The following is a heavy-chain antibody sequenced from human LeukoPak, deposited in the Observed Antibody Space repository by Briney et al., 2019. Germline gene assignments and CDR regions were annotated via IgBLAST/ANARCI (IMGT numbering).Heavy chain of an antibody. CDR2: IRSKAYGGTT. CDR3: ARAHQLLYGPPFN. Sequence: GGSLRLSCTASGFTFGDYAMSWVRQAPGKGLEWVGFIRSKAYGGTTEYAASVKGRFTISRDDSKSIAYLQMNSLRSEDTAVYYCARAHQLLYGPPFNWGQGTLVTVSS. CDR1: GFTFGDYA. D-gene: IGHD2-2*02. J-gene: IGHJ4*02. V-gene: IGHV3-49*04.